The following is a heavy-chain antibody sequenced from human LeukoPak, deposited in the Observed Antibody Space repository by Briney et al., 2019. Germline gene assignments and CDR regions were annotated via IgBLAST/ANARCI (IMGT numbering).Heavy chain of an antibody. Sequence: TGGSLRLSCAASGFTFSSYAMHWVRQAPGKGLEWVAVISYDGSNKYYADSVKGRFTISRDNSKNTLYLQMNSLRAEDTAVYYCARPNLYDSSADTTDRVWHFQHWGQGTLVTVSS. D-gene: IGHD3-22*01. CDR3: ARPNLYDSSADTTDRVWHFQH. CDR2: ISYDGSNK. CDR1: GFTFSSYA. V-gene: IGHV3-30-3*01. J-gene: IGHJ1*01.